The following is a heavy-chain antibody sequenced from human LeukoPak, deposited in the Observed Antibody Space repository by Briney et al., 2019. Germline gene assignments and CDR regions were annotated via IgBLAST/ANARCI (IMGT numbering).Heavy chain of an antibody. V-gene: IGHV1-2*02. D-gene: IGHD6-19*01. CDR2: INPNSGGT. CDR3: ARDPIAVSAFDI. CDR1: GYTFTGYY. Sequence: ASVKVSCKASGYTFTGYYMHWVRQAPGQGLEWMGWINPNSGGTNYAQKFQGRVTMTRDTSISTASLELSRLRSDDTAVYYCARDPIAVSAFDIWGQGTMVTVSS. J-gene: IGHJ3*02.